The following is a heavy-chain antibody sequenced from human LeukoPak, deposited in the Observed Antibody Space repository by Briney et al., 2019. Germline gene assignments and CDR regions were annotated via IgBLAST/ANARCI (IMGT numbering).Heavy chain of an antibody. CDR3: ARDVGYDFWSGYNNWFDP. CDR1: GFTFSSYA. Sequence: GGSLRLSCAASGFTFSSYAMSWVRQAPGKGLEWVANIKQDGSEKYYVDSVKGRFTISRDNAKNSLYLQMNSLRAEDTAVYYCARDVGYDFWSGYNNWFDPWGQGTLVTVSS. CDR2: IKQDGSEK. J-gene: IGHJ5*02. D-gene: IGHD3-3*01. V-gene: IGHV3-7*01.